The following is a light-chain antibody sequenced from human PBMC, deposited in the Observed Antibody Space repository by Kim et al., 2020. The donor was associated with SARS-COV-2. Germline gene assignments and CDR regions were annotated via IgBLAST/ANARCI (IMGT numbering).Light chain of an antibody. Sequence: TLSLSPGESATLSCMASQSVSSSYLAWYQQKPGQAPRLLIYGASSRATGIPDRFSGSGSGTDFTLTISRLEPEDFAVYYCQQYRTFGQGTKVDIK. CDR3: QQYRT. CDR1: QSVSSSY. V-gene: IGKV3-20*01. CDR2: GAS. J-gene: IGKJ1*01.